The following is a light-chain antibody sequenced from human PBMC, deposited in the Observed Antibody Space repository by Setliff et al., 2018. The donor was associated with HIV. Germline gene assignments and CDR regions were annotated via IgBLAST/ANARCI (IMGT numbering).Light chain of an antibody. CDR1: SSDVGGSNY. V-gene: IGLV2-14*01. CDR3: SSYTFSSTPYV. Sequence: QSALTQPASVSASPGQSIAIACTGTSSDVGGSNYVSWYQQHPGKAPKLMIYEVSNRPSWVSNRFSGSKSGNTASLTISGLQAEDEADYYCSSYTFSSTPYVFGTGTKVTVL. CDR2: EVS. J-gene: IGLJ1*01.